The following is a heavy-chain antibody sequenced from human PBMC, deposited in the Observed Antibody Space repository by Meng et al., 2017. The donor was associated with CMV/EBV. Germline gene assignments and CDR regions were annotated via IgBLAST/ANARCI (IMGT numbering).Heavy chain of an antibody. CDR3: ARDRYCSSTSCHHHSPYGMDV. CDR2: IIHILGIA. D-gene: IGHD2-2*01. Sequence: SAKVSCKASGGTFSSYAISCVRQAPGQGREWMGGIIHILGIANYAQKFQCRVTITADKTTSTAYMELSSLRSEDTAVYYCARDRYCSSTSCHHHSPYGMDVWGQGTTVTVSS. CDR1: GGTFSSYA. J-gene: IGHJ6*02. V-gene: IGHV1-69*10.